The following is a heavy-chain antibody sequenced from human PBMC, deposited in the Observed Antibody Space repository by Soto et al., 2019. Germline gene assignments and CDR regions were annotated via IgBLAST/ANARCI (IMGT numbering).Heavy chain of an antibody. J-gene: IGHJ4*02. V-gene: IGHV4-39*01. Sequence: LLLQESGPGLVKPSETLSLSCSVAGGSITTLNNYWGWVRQPPGKGLEWIGSISDRGTTFYNASLESCLSISLETSQNQFSLRLKSVTSADTALYFCARHRLQWLVYFDYWGQGIQVTVS. CDR3: ARHRLQWLVYFDY. D-gene: IGHD6-19*01. CDR2: ISDRGTT. CDR1: GGSITTLNNY.